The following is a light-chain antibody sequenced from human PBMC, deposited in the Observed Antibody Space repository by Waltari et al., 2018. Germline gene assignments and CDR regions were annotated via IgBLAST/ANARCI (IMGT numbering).Light chain of an antibody. CDR1: QSVSRY. CDR3: QKYGTLPAT. CDR2: DTS. J-gene: IGKJ1*01. V-gene: IGKV3-20*01. Sequence: EVVLTQSPGTLSLSPGERATLSCRASQSVSRYWAWYQQKPGQAPRLLIYDTSTRATGIPDRFSGSGSGTDFSLTISRLDPEDFAVYYCQKYGTLPATFGQGTKVEVK.